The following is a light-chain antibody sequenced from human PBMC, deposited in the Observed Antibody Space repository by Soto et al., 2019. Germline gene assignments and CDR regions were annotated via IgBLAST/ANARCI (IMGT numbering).Light chain of an antibody. J-gene: IGLJ1*01. CDR2: DVS. CDR1: SSDVGGYNY. Sequence: QSVLTQPASVSGSPGQSITISCTGTSSDVGGYNYVSWYQQHPGKAPELMIYDVSNRPSGVSNRFSGSKSGNTASLTISGLQAEDEADYYCSSYAGGSTHWVFGTGTKVT. V-gene: IGLV2-14*01. CDR3: SSYAGGSTHWV.